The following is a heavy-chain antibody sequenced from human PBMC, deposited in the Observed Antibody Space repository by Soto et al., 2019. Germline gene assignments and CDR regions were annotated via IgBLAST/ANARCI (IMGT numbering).Heavy chain of an antibody. J-gene: IGHJ4*02. CDR2: INHSGTT. Sequence: QVQLQQWGAGLLKPSETLSLTCAVYGESFSGYYWTWIRQPPGKGLEWIGEINHSGTTSYNPSLKGRVTMSLYTSKKQFSLKLSSVTAADAALYYCTGGERGRRLHYWGQGTLVTVSS. D-gene: IGHD4-17*01. CDR1: GESFSGYY. V-gene: IGHV4-34*01. CDR3: TGGERGRRLHY.